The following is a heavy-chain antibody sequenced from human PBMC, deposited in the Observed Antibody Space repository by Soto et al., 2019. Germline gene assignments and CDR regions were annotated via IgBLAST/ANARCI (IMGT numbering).Heavy chain of an antibody. Sequence: EVQVLQYGGGLVQPGESLRLYCEASGFTFSSYAMSWVRQAPGKGLEWVSGISGRGSTNYADSVKGRFAISRDNSKNILYLQMHCLRAEDTAVYYCAKEKDYEYVWGNYRYTSDYWGQGTLVTVSS. D-gene: IGHD3-16*02. CDR1: GFTFSSYA. CDR2: ISGRGST. V-gene: IGHV3-23*01. J-gene: IGHJ4*02. CDR3: AKEKDYEYVWGNYRYTSDY.